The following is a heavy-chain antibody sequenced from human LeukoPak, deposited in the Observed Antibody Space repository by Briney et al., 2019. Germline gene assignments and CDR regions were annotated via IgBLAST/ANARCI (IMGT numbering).Heavy chain of an antibody. CDR3: AKDRVAAAVYFFDY. CDR1: GFTFDDYA. D-gene: IGHD6-13*01. CDR2: ISWNSGSI. V-gene: IGHV3-9*01. Sequence: GRSLRLSCAASGFTFDDYAMHWVRQAPGKGLEWVSGISWNSGSIGYADSVKGRFTISRDNAKNSLYLQMNSLRAEDTALYYCAKDRVAAAVYFFDYWGQGTLVTASS. J-gene: IGHJ4*02.